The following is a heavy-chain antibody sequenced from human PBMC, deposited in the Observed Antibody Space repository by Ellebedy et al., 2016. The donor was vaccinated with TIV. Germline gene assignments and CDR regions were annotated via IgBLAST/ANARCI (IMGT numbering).Heavy chain of an antibody. CDR2: IHYSGSA. J-gene: IGHJ5*02. V-gene: IGHV4-39*06. CDR1: GGSISNSDYY. Sequence: MPSETLSLTCTVSGGSISNSDYYWNWIRQPPGKGLEWIGSIHYSGSAYYNPSLKSRVTISIDTSKNQFTLNLISVTAADTAGYYCARDPALPRGRFDPWGKGTLVTVSS. CDR3: ARDPALPRGRFDP.